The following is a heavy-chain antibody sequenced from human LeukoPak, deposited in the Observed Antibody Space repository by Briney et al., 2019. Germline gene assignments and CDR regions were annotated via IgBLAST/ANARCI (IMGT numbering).Heavy chain of an antibody. D-gene: IGHD5-24*01. J-gene: IGHJ4*02. CDR2: IDSDGSRI. CDR3: AGGRDRSSLYFDS. V-gene: IGHV3-74*01. CDR1: GFTFSSYW. Sequence: QPGGSLRLSCAASGFTFSSYWMHWVRQAPGKGLVWVSRIDSDGSRISHGDSVKGRFTISRDNAKNTLYLQMNSLRAEDTAVYYCAGGRDRSSLYFDSWGQGTLVTVSS.